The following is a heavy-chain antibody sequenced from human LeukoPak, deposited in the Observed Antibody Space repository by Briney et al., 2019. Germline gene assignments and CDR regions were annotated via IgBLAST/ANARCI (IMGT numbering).Heavy chain of an antibody. V-gene: IGHV3-7*01. CDR1: GFTFSSFW. CDR2: IKQDGSDK. CDR3: AREGIAASYYYYYGMDV. Sequence: GGSLRLSCAASGFTFSSFWMSWVRQAPGKGLEWVANIKQDGSDKYYVDSVKGRFTISRDNAKNSLYLQMNSLRAEDTAVYYCAREGIAASYYYYYGMDVWGQGTTVTVSS. D-gene: IGHD6-13*01. J-gene: IGHJ6*02.